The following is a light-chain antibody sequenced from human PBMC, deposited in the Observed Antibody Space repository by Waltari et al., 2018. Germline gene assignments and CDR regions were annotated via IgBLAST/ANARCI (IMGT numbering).Light chain of an antibody. Sequence: DIQMTQSPSTLSASVGDRVTITCRASQSISSWLAWYQQKPGKAPKLLIYKASSLESGVPSRVSGGGSGTDFTLTISSLQPDDFATYYCQQYSSWPQTFGQGTRLEIK. CDR3: QQYSSWPQT. J-gene: IGKJ5*01. CDR1: QSISSW. V-gene: IGKV1-5*03. CDR2: KAS.